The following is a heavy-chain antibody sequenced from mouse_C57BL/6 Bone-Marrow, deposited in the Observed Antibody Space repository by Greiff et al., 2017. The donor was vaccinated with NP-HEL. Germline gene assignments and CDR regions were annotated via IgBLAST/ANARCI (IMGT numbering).Heavy chain of an antibody. CDR3: ARKAYYGRSYEFAY. CDR2: IDPSDSYT. CDR1: GYTFTTYW. Sequence: VQLQQPGAELVKPGASVKLSCKASGYTFTTYWMQWVKQRPGQGLEWIGEIDPSDSYTTYNQKFKGKATLTVDTSSSTAYMQLSSLTSEDSAGYYCARKAYYGRSYEFAYWGQGTLVTVSA. D-gene: IGHD1-1*01. J-gene: IGHJ3*01. V-gene: IGHV1-50*01.